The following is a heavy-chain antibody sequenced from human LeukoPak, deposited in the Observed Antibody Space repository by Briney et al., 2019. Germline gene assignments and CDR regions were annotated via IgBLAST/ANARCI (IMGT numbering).Heavy chain of an antibody. Sequence: SETLSLTCTVSGGSISSYYWSWIRQPPGKGLEWIGYIYYSRSTNYNPSLKSRVTISVDTSKNQFSLKLSSVTAADTAVYYCARQRFLEWYFDYWGQGTLVTVSS. V-gene: IGHV4-59*08. CDR3: ARQRFLEWYFDY. D-gene: IGHD3-3*01. CDR2: IYYSRST. J-gene: IGHJ4*02. CDR1: GGSISSYY.